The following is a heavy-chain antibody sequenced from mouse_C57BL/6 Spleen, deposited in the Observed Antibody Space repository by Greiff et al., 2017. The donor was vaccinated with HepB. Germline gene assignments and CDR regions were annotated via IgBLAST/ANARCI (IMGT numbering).Heavy chain of an antibody. CDR1: GYTFTNYL. D-gene: IGHD1-1*02. CDR2: INPGSGGT. CDR3: AGGGDWYFDV. V-gene: IGHV1-54*01. J-gene: IGHJ1*03. Sequence: VQLQQFGAELVRPGTSVKVSCKASGYTFTNYLIEWVKQRPGQGLEWIGVINPGSGGTNYNEKFKGKATLTADNSSSTAYMQLSSLTSEDSTVYFCAGGGDWYFDVWGTGTTVTVSS.